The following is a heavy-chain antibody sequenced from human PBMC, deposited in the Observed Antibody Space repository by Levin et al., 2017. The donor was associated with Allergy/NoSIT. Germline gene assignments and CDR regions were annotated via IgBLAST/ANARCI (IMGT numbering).Heavy chain of an antibody. V-gene: IGHV3-23*01. CDR3: AKDRGRGEKQLLGGFDY. D-gene: IGHD6-13*01. CDR2: ISFRGGST. J-gene: IGHJ4*02. CDR1: GFAFSSYV. Sequence: TGGSLRLSCAASGFAFSSYVMTWVRQAPGKGLEWVSAISFRGGSTYDADFVKGRFTISRDNSKNTLYLQMNSLRAEDTAVYFCAKDRGRGEKQLLGGFDYWGQGTLVTVSS.